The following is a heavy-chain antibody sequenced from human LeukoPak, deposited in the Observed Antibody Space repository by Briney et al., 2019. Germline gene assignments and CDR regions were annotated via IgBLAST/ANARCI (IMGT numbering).Heavy chain of an antibody. CDR1: GFTFSRYW. D-gene: IGHD6-13*01. CDR2: IKQDGSEK. V-gene: IGHV3-7*01. CDR3: ARGQQQLVLLIYMDV. J-gene: IGHJ6*03. Sequence: GGSLRLSCAASGFTFSRYWMSWVRQAPGKGLVWVANIKQDGSEKYYVDSVKGRFTISRDNSKNTLYLQMNSLRAEDTAVYYCARGQQQLVLLIYMDVWGKETTVTVSS.